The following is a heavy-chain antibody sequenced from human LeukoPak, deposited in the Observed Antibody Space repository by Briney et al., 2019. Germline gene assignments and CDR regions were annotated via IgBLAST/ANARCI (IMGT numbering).Heavy chain of an antibody. CDR1: GGSISRSH. CDR3: ARGYYDSSGYSNTFDI. Sequence: PSETLSLTCTVSGGSISRSHWSWIRQPPGKRLEWIGYIYYSGNTNYNPSLQSRVTISVDTSKNQFSLNLNSVTAADTAVYYCARGYYDSSGYSNTFDIWGQGTMVTVSS. CDR2: IYYSGNT. V-gene: IGHV4-59*01. J-gene: IGHJ3*02. D-gene: IGHD3-22*01.